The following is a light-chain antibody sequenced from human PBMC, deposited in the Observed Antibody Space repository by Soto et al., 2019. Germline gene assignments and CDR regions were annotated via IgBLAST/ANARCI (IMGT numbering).Light chain of an antibody. CDR1: QSISDS. CDR2: GAS. V-gene: IGKV3-15*01. CDR3: HQYGSTPPT. J-gene: IGKJ1*01. Sequence: ERVMTQNLATLSVSLGGRAPLSCRASQSISDSLAWYQQKPGQAPMLLIHGASTRTSGFPARFSGSGSGTDFTLTISRLEPDDFVVFYCHQYGSTPPTFGQGTKVDNK.